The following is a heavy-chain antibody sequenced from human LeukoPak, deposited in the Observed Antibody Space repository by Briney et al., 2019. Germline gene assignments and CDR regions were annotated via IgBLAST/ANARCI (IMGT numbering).Heavy chain of an antibody. V-gene: IGHV3-23*01. J-gene: IGHJ4*02. CDR3: VNGDTAMN. CDR2: ISASGAAT. Sequence: PGGSLRLSCAASGFTFSTYAMSWVRQAPGKGLEWVSGISASGAATYYADSVKGRFTTSRDNSKNTLYLQLNSLRVNDTAVYYCVNGDTAMNWGQGTLVPVSS. D-gene: IGHD5-18*01. CDR1: GFTFSTYA.